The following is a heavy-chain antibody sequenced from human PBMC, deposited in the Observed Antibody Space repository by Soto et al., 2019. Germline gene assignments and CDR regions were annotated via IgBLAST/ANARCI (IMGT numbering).Heavy chain of an antibody. D-gene: IGHD5-12*01. CDR1: GFTFSSSW. J-gene: IGHJ4*02. CDR3: AGGGSGYVFY. V-gene: IGHV3-74*01. CDR2: VKTDGSYT. Sequence: EVRLVESGGGLVQPGGSLRLSCAASGFTFSSSWMHWVRQAPGKGLVWVSRVKTDGSYTTYADSVKGRFTISRDNAKNTVYLQMNSLRTEDTAVYFCAGGGSGYVFYWGQGILVTVSS.